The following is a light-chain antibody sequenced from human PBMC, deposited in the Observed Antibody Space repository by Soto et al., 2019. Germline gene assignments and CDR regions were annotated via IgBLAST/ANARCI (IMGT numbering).Light chain of an antibody. CDR1: QGISSY. J-gene: IGKJ1*01. Sequence: IQLTQSPSSLSASVGDRVTITCRASQGISSYLAWYQQKPGKAPNLLIYAASTLQSGVPSRFSGSGSGTDFTLTISSLQPEDVAPYYCQQLDSFPRTFGQGTKVEIK. V-gene: IGKV1-9*01. CDR2: AAS. CDR3: QQLDSFPRT.